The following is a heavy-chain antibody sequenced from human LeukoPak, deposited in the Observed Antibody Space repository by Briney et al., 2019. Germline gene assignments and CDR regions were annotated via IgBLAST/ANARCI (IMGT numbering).Heavy chain of an antibody. V-gene: IGHV3-23*01. Sequence: GGSLRLSCAASGFTLSSYAMSWVRQALGKGLEWVSVISGSGGSTSYADSVKGRFTISRDNSKNTLYLQMNSLRVEDTAVYYCAKDRALVRSAYFDYWGQGTLVIVSS. CDR2: ISGSGGST. CDR1: GFTLSSYA. J-gene: IGHJ4*02. CDR3: AKDRALVRSAYFDY. D-gene: IGHD2-21*01.